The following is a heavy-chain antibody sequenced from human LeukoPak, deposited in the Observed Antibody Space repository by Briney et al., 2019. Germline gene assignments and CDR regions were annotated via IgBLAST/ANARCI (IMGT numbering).Heavy chain of an antibody. CDR2: ISSSGSTI. D-gene: IGHD1-14*01. V-gene: IGHV3-48*02. J-gene: IGHJ4*02. Sequence: GGSLRLSCATSGFTFSSYSMSWARQAPGKGLEWVSYISSSGSTIYYAASVKGRFIISRDNARKSVSLQMNSLRDEDTAVYYCARTTVFDYWGQGTLVTVSS. CDR3: ARTTVFDY. CDR1: GFTFSSYS.